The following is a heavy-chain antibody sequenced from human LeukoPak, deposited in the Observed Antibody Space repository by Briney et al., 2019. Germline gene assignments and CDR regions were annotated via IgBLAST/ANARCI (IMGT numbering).Heavy chain of an antibody. J-gene: IGHJ4*02. CDR2: TYYRSKWSN. CDR1: GDSVSSNSAV. D-gene: IGHD2-2*01. CDR3: ARGDQAFDY. Sequence: SQTLSLTCAISGDSVSSNSAVWNWIRQSPSRGLEWLGRTYYRSKWSNNYAVSVKSRIIINPDTSENQFSLQLNSVTPEDTAVYYCARGDQAFDYWGQGTLVAVSS. V-gene: IGHV6-1*01.